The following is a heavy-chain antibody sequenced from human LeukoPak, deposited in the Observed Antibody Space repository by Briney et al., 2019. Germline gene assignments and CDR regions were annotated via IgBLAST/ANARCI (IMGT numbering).Heavy chain of an antibody. V-gene: IGHV3-7*01. CDR1: GFTFSSYW. J-gene: IGHJ4*02. CDR2: IKQDGSEK. D-gene: IGHD6-6*01. Sequence: GGSLRLSCAASGFTFSSYWMSWVRQAPGKGLEWVANIKQDGSEKYYVDSVKGRFTISRDNAKNSLYLQMNSLRAEDTAVYYCARERVEYSSSGYYFDYWGQGTLVTVSS. CDR3: ARERVEYSSSGYYFDY.